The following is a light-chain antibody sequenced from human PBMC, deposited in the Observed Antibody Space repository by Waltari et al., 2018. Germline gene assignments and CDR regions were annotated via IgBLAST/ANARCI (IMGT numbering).Light chain of an antibody. J-gene: IGLJ3*02. CDR1: TSNFGTNT. V-gene: IGLV1-44*01. Sequence: QSVLTQPPSTSGTPGPRVTISCSGSTSNFGTNTVTWYQLLPGTAPKTVIFANYHRPSGVPDRFSASKSGTSASLVISGLQSEDEADYFCATWDDSLSGRVFGGGTKVTVL. CDR2: ANY. CDR3: ATWDDSLSGRV.